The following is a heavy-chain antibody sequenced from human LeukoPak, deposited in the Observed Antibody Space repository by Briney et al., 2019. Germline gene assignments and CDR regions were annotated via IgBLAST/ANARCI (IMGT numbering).Heavy chain of an antibody. CDR3: ARGYQLLYGFWFDP. J-gene: IGHJ5*02. D-gene: IGHD2-2*02. Sequence: SETLSLTCAVYGGSFSGYYWSWIRQPPGKGLEWIGEINHSGSTNYNPSLKSRVTISVDTSKNQISLKLSSVTAADTAVYYCARGYQLLYGFWFDPWGQGTLVTVSS. V-gene: IGHV4-34*01. CDR1: GGSFSGYY. CDR2: INHSGST.